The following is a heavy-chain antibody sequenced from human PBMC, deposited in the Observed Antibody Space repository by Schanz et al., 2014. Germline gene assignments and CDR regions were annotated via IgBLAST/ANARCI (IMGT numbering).Heavy chain of an antibody. CDR3: AKSQGSSFDS. J-gene: IGHJ4*02. D-gene: IGHD6-13*01. CDR1: GFSVGNKY. V-gene: IGHV3-23*04. Sequence: EVQLVQSGGGLVQPGGSLRLSCAASGFSVGNKYMNWVRQAPGKGLEWVSSFNDGGVNKYYADSVKGRFTISSDNSKSTLYLQMSSLRAEDTAVYYCAKSQGSSFDSWGQGTLXTVSS. CDR2: NDGGVNK.